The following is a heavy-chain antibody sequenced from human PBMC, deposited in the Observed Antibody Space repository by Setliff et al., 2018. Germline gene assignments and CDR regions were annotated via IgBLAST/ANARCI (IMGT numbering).Heavy chain of an antibody. J-gene: IGHJ4*01. D-gene: IGHD3-16*01. CDR2: IFNRVTT. CDR3: ARVSAMLGGNFDT. V-gene: IGHV4-30-4*08. CDR1: GDSVTNVHHY. Sequence: TLSLTCSVSGDSVTNVHHYWSWIRQSPGKGLEWLGNIFNRVTTFYNPSFESRLVISADPSRNQFSLQLASVTAADTAVYFCARVSAMLGGNFDTWGPGSLVT.